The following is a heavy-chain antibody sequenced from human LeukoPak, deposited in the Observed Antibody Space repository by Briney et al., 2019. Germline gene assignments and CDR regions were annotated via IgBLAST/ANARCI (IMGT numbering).Heavy chain of an antibody. D-gene: IGHD3-22*01. V-gene: IGHV3-53*01. CDR2: TYTGGNS. Sequence: GGSLRLSCAASGFTVSSIHMVWVRQASGKGLEWVSVTYTGGNSYYADSVKGRFIISRDISKNTLYLQMNSLRAEDSALYYCARGGRGSAAVVAPRSFDIWGQGTMVTVSS. CDR3: ARGGRGSAAVVAPRSFDI. J-gene: IGHJ3*02. CDR1: GFTVSSIH.